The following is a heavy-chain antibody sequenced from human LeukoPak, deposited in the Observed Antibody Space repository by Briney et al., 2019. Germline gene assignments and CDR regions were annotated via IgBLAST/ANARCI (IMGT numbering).Heavy chain of an antibody. D-gene: IGHD1-20*01. CDR3: ARDRAYNWNRDAFDI. CDR2: IIPIFGTA. J-gene: IGHJ3*02. CDR1: GGTFSSYA. V-gene: IGHV1-69*06. Sequence: SVKVSCKASGGTFSSYAISWVRQAPGQGLEWMGGIIPIFGTANYAQKFQGRVTITADKSTSTAYMDLSSLRSEDTAVYYCARDRAYNWNRDAFDIWGQGTMVTVSS.